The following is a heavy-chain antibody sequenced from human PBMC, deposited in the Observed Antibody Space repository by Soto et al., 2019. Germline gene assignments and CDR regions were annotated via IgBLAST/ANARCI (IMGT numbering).Heavy chain of an antibody. J-gene: IGHJ4*02. V-gene: IGHV4-31*03. CDR3: ARASRYSSGWYYFDY. D-gene: IGHD6-19*01. CDR1: GGSIRSGGYY. CDR2: IYYSGST. Sequence: SETLSRTCNVSGGSIRSGGYYWSWILQQIGKGLEWIGYIYYSGSTYYNPSLKSRVTISVDTSKNQFSLKLSSVTAADTAVYYCARASRYSSGWYYFDYWGQGTLVTVSS.